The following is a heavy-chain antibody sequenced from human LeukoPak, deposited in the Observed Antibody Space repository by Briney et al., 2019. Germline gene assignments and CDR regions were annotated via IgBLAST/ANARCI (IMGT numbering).Heavy chain of an antibody. CDR2: IIPIFGTA. J-gene: IGHJ6*03. D-gene: IGHD1-26*01. Sequence: ASVKVSCKASGGTFSSYAISWVRRAPGQGLEWMGGIIPIFGTANYAQKFQGRVTITADESTSTAYMELSSLRSEDTAVYYCARSGVVGAVSYYYMDVWGKGTTVTVSS. CDR1: GGTFSSYA. V-gene: IGHV1-69*13. CDR3: ARSGVVGAVSYYYMDV.